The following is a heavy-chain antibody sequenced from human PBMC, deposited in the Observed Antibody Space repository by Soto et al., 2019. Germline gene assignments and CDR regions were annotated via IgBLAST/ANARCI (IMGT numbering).Heavy chain of an antibody. V-gene: IGHV3-30-3*01. Sequence: QVQLVESGGGVVQPGRSLRLSCAASGFTFSSYAMHWVRQAPGKGLEWVAVISYDGSNKYYADSVKGRFTISRDNSKNTLYLQMNSLRAEDTAVYYCARDRAHYYDSSGYYPDAFDIWGQGTMVTGSS. CDR1: GFTFSSYA. CDR3: ARDRAHYYDSSGYYPDAFDI. CDR2: ISYDGSNK. D-gene: IGHD3-22*01. J-gene: IGHJ3*02.